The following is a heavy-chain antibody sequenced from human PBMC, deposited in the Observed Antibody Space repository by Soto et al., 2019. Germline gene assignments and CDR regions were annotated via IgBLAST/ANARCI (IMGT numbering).Heavy chain of an antibody. CDR1: GFTFNDFV. CDR3: ARNTFNWFDP. J-gene: IGHJ5*02. V-gene: IGHV3-11*01. CDR2: TSNSGNSV. Sequence: PVGSLRLSCSASGFTFNDFVMTWIRQAPGRGPEWVASTSNSGNSVYYADSVKGRFTVSRDNAQNTLTLQMTDLRVDDTAVYYCARNTFNWFDPWGQGTLVTVSS.